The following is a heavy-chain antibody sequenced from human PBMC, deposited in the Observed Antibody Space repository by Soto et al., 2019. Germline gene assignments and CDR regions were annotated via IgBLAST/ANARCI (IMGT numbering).Heavy chain of an antibody. CDR2: ISTWNNDK. Sequence: ASVKTSCKPSGYTFTDYDFSPMRQAPGQGPEWMGWISTWNNDKRDTQKFRGRVTMTRDTPTRTAYMELRSLRSDDTAVSYCARLTSGYAGDCWGRGTLGTVSS. CDR1: GYTFTDYD. D-gene: IGHD3-22*01. V-gene: IGHV1-18*04. J-gene: IGHJ4*02. CDR3: ARLTSGYAGDC.